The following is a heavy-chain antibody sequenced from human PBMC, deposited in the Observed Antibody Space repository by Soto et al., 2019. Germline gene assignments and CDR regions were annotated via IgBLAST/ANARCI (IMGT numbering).Heavy chain of an antibody. CDR3: ARDLGYNSGHPFDY. D-gene: IGHD1-20*01. CDR1: GFTFRSYT. CDR2: TWHDETNK. J-gene: IGHJ4*02. Sequence: PGGSLRLSCAASGFTFRSYTMHWVRQAPGKGLEWVALTWHDETNKYYADSVKGRFTISRDNSRNTLYLQMNSLRAEDTAVYYCARDLGYNSGHPFDYWGQGTQVIVSS. V-gene: IGHV3-33*01.